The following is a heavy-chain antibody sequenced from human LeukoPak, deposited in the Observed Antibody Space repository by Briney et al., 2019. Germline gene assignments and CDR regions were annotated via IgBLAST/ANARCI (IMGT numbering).Heavy chain of an antibody. D-gene: IGHD4-17*01. V-gene: IGHV4-39*01. J-gene: IGHJ4*02. CDR2: IYYSGST. CDR3: ARHYGAAGLD. Sequence: SETLSLTCTVSGGSISSSSYYWGWIRQPPGKGLEWIGSIYYSGSTYYNPSLKSRVTISVDTSKNQFSLKLSSVAAADTAVYYCARHYGAAGLDWGQGTLVTVSS. CDR1: GGSISSSSYY.